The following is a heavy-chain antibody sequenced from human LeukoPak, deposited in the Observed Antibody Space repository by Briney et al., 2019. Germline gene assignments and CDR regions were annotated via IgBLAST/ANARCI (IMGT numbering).Heavy chain of an antibody. CDR1: GGSISSYY. D-gene: IGHD6-13*01. CDR3: ARHGYSSSRIPTKYYYSGMDV. CDR2: IYYSGST. V-gene: IGHV4-59*08. J-gene: IGHJ6*02. Sequence: PSETLSLTCTVSGGSISSYYWSWIRQPPGKGLEWIGYIYYSGSTIYNPSLKSRVTISVDTPKNQFSLKLSSVTAADTAVYYCARHGYSSSRIPTKYYYSGMDVWGQGTTVTVSS.